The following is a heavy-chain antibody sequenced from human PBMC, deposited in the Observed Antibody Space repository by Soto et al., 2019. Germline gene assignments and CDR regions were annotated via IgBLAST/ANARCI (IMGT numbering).Heavy chain of an antibody. CDR3: ARAPTTYYGGYSGDY. CDR1: GYTFTSYD. CDR2: MNPNSGNT. J-gene: IGHJ4*02. V-gene: IGHV1-8*01. Sequence: QVQLVQSGAEVKKPGASVKVSCKDSGYTFTSYDINWVRQATGQGLEWMGWMNPNSGNTGYTQKFQGRVPMTRNSSISAACMELSRLRSEATAVYYCARAPTTYYGGYSGDYWGQGTLVTVSS. D-gene: IGHD4-17*01.